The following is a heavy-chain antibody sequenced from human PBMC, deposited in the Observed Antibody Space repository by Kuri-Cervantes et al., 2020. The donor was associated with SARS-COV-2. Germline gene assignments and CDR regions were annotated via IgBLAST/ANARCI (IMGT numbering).Heavy chain of an antibody. J-gene: IGHJ6*03. CDR2: IIPVFGTA. V-gene: IGHV1-69*05. D-gene: IGHD1-26*01. CDR1: GGTFSSYA. Sequence: SVKVSCKASGGTFSSYAISWVRQAPGQGLEWMGGIIPVFGTANYAQKFQGRVTITTDESTSTAYMELSSLRSEDTAVYYCARGRIVGARGYYYYMDVWGKGTTVTVSS. CDR3: ARGRIVGARGYYYYMDV.